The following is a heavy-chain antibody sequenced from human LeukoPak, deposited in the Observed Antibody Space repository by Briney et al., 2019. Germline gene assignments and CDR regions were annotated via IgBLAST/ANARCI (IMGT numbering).Heavy chain of an antibody. Sequence: SGTLSLTCAVSGGSINNNDWWNWWSWVRQPPGKGLEWIGEIFHSGSSNYNPSLKSRVTISVDKSKNQFSLKLSSVTAADTAVYYCASGTIAVAGIFDYWGQGILVTVSS. J-gene: IGHJ4*02. CDR1: GGSINNNDWWNW. V-gene: IGHV4-4*02. D-gene: IGHD6-19*01. CDR3: ASGTIAVAGIFDY. CDR2: IFHSGSS.